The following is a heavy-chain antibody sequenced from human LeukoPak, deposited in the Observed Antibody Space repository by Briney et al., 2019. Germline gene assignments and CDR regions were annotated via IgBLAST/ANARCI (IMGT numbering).Heavy chain of an antibody. Sequence: GASVKVSCKASGYSFTGYYIRWVRQAPGQGLEWMGGINPNSGGTNSAQKFQGRVTMTRDTSISTAYMELSRLRSDDTAVYYCARDRELDYWGQGTLVTVSS. D-gene: IGHD1-1*01. J-gene: IGHJ4*02. CDR1: GYSFTGYY. CDR3: ARDRELDY. CDR2: INPNSGGT. V-gene: IGHV1-2*02.